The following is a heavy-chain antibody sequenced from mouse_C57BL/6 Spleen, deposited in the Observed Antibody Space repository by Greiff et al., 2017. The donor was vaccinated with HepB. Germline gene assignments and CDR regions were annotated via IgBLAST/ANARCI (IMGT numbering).Heavy chain of an antibody. CDR3: ARSGGNP. D-gene: IGHD2-1*01. J-gene: IGHJ3*01. V-gene: IGHV1-81*01. CDR1: GYTFTSYG. CDR2: IYPRSGNT. Sequence: QVQLKQSGAELARPGASVKLSCKASGYTFTSYGISWVKQRTGQGLEWIGEIYPRSGNTYYNEKFKGKATLTADKSSSTAYMELRSLTSEDSAVYFCARSGGNPWGQGTLVTVSA.